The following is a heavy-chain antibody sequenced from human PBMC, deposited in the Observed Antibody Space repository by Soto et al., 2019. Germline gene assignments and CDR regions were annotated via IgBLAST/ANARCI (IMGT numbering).Heavy chain of an antibody. V-gene: IGHV3-11*01. D-gene: IGHD3-10*01. CDR3: ASLYGSGSYFGYYYGMDV. CDR1: GFTFSDYY. J-gene: IGHJ6*02. CDR2: ISRSGSTI. Sequence: QVQLVESGGGLVKPGGSLRLSFEASGFTFSDYYMSWIRQAPGKGLGWVSYISRSGSTIYYAVSVRGRFTCARENAKNSLYLKMNSMRAEDTAVYYCASLYGSGSYFGYYYGMDVWGQGTTVTVSS.